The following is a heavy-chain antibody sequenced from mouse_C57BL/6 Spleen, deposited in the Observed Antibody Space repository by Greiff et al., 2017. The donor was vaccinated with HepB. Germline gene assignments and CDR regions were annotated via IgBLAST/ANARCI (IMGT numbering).Heavy chain of an antibody. CDR3: ARYDGYPDY. V-gene: IGHV1-63*01. CDR1: GYTFTNYW. CDR2: IYPGGGYT. D-gene: IGHD2-3*01. J-gene: IGHJ2*01. Sequence: VQLQQSGAELVRPGTSVKMSCKASGYTFTNYWIGWAKQRPGHGLEWIGDIYPGGGYTNYNEKFKGKATLTADKSSSTAYMQLSSLTSEDSAVYYCARYDGYPDYWGQGTTLTVSS.